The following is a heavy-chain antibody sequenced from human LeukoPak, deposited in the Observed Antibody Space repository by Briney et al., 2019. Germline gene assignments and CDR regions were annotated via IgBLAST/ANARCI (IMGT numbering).Heavy chain of an antibody. Sequence: GGSQRLSCAASGFTVSSNYMSWVRQAPGKGLEWVSVIYSGGSTYYADSVKGRFTISRDNSKNTLYLQMNSLRAEDTAVYYCAKDRGIVVLPAAYDYWGQGTLVTVSS. CDR2: IYSGGST. D-gene: IGHD2-2*01. J-gene: IGHJ4*02. CDR3: AKDRGIVVLPAAYDY. V-gene: IGHV3-53*01. CDR1: GFTVSSNY.